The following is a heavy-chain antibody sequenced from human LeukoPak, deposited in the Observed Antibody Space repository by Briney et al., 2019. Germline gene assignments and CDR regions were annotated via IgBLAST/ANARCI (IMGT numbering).Heavy chain of an antibody. D-gene: IGHD4-17*01. V-gene: IGHV3-53*01. CDR1: GLTVSSDY. CDR2: SSSSHDT. Sequence: PGGSLRLSCAAYGLTVSSDYMSWVRQAPGKGLEWVSLSSSSHDTHYADSVKGRFTISRDNAKNSLYLQMNSLRAEDTAVYYCARAPRMTTVTRWFDPWGQGTLVTVSS. CDR3: ARAPRMTTVTRWFDP. J-gene: IGHJ5*02.